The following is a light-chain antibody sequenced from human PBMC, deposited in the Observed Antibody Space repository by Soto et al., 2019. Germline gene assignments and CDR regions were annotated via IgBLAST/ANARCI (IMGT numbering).Light chain of an antibody. CDR2: LNSDGRH. V-gene: IGLV4-69*01. CDR3: QTWGTGI. CDR1: SGHSSYA. J-gene: IGLJ2*01. Sequence: QSVLTQSPSASASLGASVKLTCTLSSGHSSYAIAWHQQQPEKGPRYLMKLNSDGRHSKGDGIPDRFSGSSSGAERYLTISSLQSEDEADYYCQTWGTGIFGGGTKLTVL.